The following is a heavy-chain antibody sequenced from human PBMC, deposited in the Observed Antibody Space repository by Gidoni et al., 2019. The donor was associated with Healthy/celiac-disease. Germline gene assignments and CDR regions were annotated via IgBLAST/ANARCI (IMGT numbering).Heavy chain of an antibody. J-gene: IGHJ4*02. Sequence: EVQLVESGGSLVKPGGSLSRSCAASGFTFGTYSMNWVRQAPGKGLEWVSSISSSSSYIYYADSVKGRFTISRDNAKNSLYLQMNSLRAEDTAVYYCARGPGAQRPMIVVPPEGDWGQGTLVTVSS. CDR2: ISSSSSYI. CDR3: ARGPGAQRPMIVVPPEGD. CDR1: GFTFGTYS. D-gene: IGHD3-22*01. V-gene: IGHV3-21*01.